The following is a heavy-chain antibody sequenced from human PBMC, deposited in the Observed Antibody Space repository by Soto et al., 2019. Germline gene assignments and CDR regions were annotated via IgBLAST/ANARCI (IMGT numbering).Heavy chain of an antibody. CDR3: ARNFGSGRFLYYFDY. CDR2: IFPGDSET. V-gene: IGHV5-51*01. J-gene: IGHJ4*02. Sequence: GESLKISCQGSGYSFTNYWIGWVRQMPGKGLEWMGIIFPGDSETRYSPSFQGQVTISADKSISTAYLQWSSLKASDTAMYSLARNFGSGRFLYYFDYWGQGTLVT. D-gene: IGHD1-26*01. CDR1: GYSFTNYW.